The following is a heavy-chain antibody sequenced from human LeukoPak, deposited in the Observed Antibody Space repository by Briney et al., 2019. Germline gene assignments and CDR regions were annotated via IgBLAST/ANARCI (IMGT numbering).Heavy chain of an antibody. D-gene: IGHD3-10*01. V-gene: IGHV4-39*01. CDR1: GGSISSSSYY. CDR2: IYYSGST. CDR3: ARLGAAGLRYFDY. J-gene: IGHJ4*02. Sequence: SETLSLTCTVSGGSISSSSYYWGWLRQPPGKGLEWIGSIYYSGSTYYNPPLKSQVTISVNTSKNQVSLKLTSVTAADTAVYYCARLGAAGLRYFDYWGQGTLVTVSS.